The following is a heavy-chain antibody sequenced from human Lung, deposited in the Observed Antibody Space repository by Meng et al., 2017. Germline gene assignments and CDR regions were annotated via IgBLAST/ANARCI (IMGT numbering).Heavy chain of an antibody. D-gene: IGHD1-26*01. CDR3: ARDLGFSGSYSTYFDY. V-gene: IGHV1-69*13. CDR1: GGTFSSYA. Sequence: SVKVSCKASGGTFSSYAISWVRQDPGQGIEWMGGIIPIFGTANYAQKFQGRVTITADESTSTAYMELSSLRSEDTAVYYCARDLGFSGSYSTYFDYWGQGTLVTVSS. J-gene: IGHJ4*02. CDR2: IIPIFGTA.